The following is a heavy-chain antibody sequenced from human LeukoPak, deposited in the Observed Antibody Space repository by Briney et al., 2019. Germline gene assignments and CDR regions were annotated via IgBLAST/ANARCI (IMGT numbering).Heavy chain of an antibody. V-gene: IGHV3-23*01. J-gene: IGHJ5*02. D-gene: IGHD2-21*02. CDR3: ARDRGGENCGGDCYSAFDP. CDR2: IGGSGAYT. Sequence: PGGSLRLSCAASGFSFSNYAMNWVRQTPGKGLEWVAAIGGSGAYTNHADSVQGRLTISRDNSKNTLYLQMTNLRVEDTALYYCARDRGGENCGGDCYSAFDPWGQGTLVTVSS. CDR1: GFSFSNYA.